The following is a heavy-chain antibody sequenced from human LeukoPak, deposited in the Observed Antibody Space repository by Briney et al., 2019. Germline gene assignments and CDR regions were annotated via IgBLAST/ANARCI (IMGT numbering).Heavy chain of an antibody. Sequence: SETLPLTCTVSGGSISSSSYYWGWIRQPPGKGLEWIGSIYYSGSTYYNPSLKSRVTISVDTSKNQFSLKLSSVTAADTAVYYCARYGISSGYFLFDYWGQGTLVTVSS. CDR3: ARYGISSGYFLFDY. D-gene: IGHD3-22*01. CDR2: IYYSGST. CDR1: GGSISSSSYY. V-gene: IGHV4-39*07. J-gene: IGHJ4*02.